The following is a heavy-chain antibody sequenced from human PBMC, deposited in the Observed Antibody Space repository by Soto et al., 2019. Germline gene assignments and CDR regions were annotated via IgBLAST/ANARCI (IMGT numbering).Heavy chain of an antibody. D-gene: IGHD2-2*01. CDR1: GFTFSDYY. CDR3: AREGKFRDCSSTSCPRHYYYYGMDV. CDR2: ISSSSSYT. J-gene: IGHJ6*02. V-gene: IGHV3-11*06. Sequence: GGSLRLSCAASGFTFSDYYMSWIRQAPGKGLEWVSYISSSSSYTNYADSVKGRFTISRDNAKNSLYLQMNSLRAEDTAVYYCAREGKFRDCSSTSCPRHYYYYGMDVWGQGTTVTVSS.